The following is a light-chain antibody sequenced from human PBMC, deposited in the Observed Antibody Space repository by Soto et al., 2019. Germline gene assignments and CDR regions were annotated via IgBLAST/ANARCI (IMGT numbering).Light chain of an antibody. CDR2: SAS. CDR3: QQGHNWPLT. V-gene: IGKV3-15*01. J-gene: IGKJ2*01. Sequence: EIVMTQSPATLSVSPGERATLSCRASQSISTELAWYQQKPGQPPRLLIYSASTRATGVPARFTGSESGSEFTLTISALQSEDFAVYYCQQGHNWPLTFGQGTGLEI. CDR1: QSISTE.